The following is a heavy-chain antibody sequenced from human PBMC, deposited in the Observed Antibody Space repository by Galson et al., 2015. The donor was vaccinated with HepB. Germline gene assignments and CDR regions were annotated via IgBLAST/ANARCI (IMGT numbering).Heavy chain of an antibody. CDR3: AREDREEQPEDGAFDI. V-gene: IGHV3-30*04. CDR1: GFTFSSYA. Sequence: SLRLSCAASGFTFSSYAMHWVRQAPGKGLEWVAVISYDGSNKYYADSVKGRFTISRDNSKNTLYLQMNSLRAEDTAVYYCAREDREEQPEDGAFDIWGQGTMVTVSS. D-gene: IGHD1-14*01. J-gene: IGHJ3*02. CDR2: ISYDGSNK.